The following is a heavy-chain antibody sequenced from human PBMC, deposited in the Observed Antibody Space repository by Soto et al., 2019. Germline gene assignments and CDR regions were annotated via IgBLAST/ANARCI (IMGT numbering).Heavy chain of an antibody. CDR3: AGPLIGNTIDL. CDR2: INPSRGSA. D-gene: IGHD1-7*01. J-gene: IGHJ3*01. Sequence: ASVKVSCKASGYTFFKYFIHWVRQAPGQGLEWIGIINPSRGSATYGPIFQGRVSLTTDMPTSTVYMELSSLRSEDTAIYYCAGPLIGNTIDLWGQGTSVTVSS. CDR1: GYTFFKYF. V-gene: IGHV1-46*01.